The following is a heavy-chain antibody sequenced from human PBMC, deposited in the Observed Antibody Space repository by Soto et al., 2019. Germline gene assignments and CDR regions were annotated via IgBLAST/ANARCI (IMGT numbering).Heavy chain of an antibody. CDR3: AKGSAGSRPYYFDF. J-gene: IGHJ4*02. CDR1: GFTFSSYA. Sequence: GGSLRLSCAASGFTFSSYAMSWVRQAPEKGLEWVSAITDSGGNTYSADSVKGRFSISRDNSKNTLFLQMNSLRADDTAVYYCAKGSAGSRPYYFDFWGQGALVTVSS. V-gene: IGHV3-23*01. D-gene: IGHD2-15*01. CDR2: ITDSGGNT.